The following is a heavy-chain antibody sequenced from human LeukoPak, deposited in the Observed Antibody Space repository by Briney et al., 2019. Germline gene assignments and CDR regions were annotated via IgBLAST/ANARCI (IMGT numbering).Heavy chain of an antibody. CDR1: GFTFSTYW. V-gene: IGHV3-7*03. Sequence: GGSLRLSCSASGFTFSTYWMSWVRQAPGKGLEWVANMRRDGNEIYYLDSVRGRFTISRDNAKNSLYLQMNSLRAEDTAVYYCAKELYYDSSGYYLGFDYWGQGTLVTVSS. D-gene: IGHD3-22*01. CDR3: AKELYYDSSGYYLGFDY. CDR2: MRRDGNEI. J-gene: IGHJ4*02.